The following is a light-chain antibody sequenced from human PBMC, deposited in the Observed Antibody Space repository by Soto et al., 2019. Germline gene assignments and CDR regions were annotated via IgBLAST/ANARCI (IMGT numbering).Light chain of an antibody. J-gene: IGKJ1*01. CDR3: QQSYDTPRT. CDR2: GAS. CDR1: QSVSSN. Sequence: EIVMTQSPATLSVSPGERATLSCRASQSVSSNLAWYQQKPGQAPRLLIYGASTRATGIPARFSGSGSGTEFTLTISSLQSEDFATYYCQQSYDTPRTFGQGTKVEIE. V-gene: IGKV3-15*01.